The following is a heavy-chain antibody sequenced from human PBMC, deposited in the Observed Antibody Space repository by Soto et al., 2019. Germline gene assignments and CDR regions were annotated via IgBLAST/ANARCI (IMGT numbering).Heavy chain of an antibody. D-gene: IGHD2-2*01. CDR2: MNPNSGNT. Sequence: ASVKVSCKASGYTFTSYDINWVRQATGQGLEWMGWMNPNSGNTGYAQKFQGRVTMTRNTSISTAYMELSSLRSEDTAVYYCARSPPIVVVPAATFDYWGHGTLVTVS. CDR1: GYTFTSYD. J-gene: IGHJ4*01. CDR3: ARSPPIVVVPAATFDY. V-gene: IGHV1-8*01.